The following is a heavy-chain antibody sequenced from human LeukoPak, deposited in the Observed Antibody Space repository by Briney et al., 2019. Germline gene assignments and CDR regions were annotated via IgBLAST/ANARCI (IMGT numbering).Heavy chain of an antibody. CDR3: ASEGPGDLAY. Sequence: ASLNVSCKASGYTLTGYYMHGVRPAPGQGLEWMGRIYPNSCGTNYAQNFQGRVIMTRDTSISTAYMELLRSDDAAVYYCASEGPGDLAYWDQGTLVTVSS. V-gene: IGHV1-2*06. CDR1: GYTLTGYY. J-gene: IGHJ4*02. D-gene: IGHD4-17*01. CDR2: IYPNSCGT.